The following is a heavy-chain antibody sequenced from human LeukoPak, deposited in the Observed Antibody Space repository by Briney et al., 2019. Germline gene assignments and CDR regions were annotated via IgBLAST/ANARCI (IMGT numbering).Heavy chain of an antibody. J-gene: IGHJ5*02. CDR1: GCTFSSYA. CDR3: ARVSTGDINWFDP. CDR2: IIPIFGTA. D-gene: IGHD7-27*01. Sequence: SVTVSLKASGCTFSSYAISWVRQAPRQGLEWMGRIIPIFGTANYAQKFQGRVTITTDESTSTAYMELSSLRSEDTAVYYCARVSTGDINWFDPWGQGTLVTVSS. V-gene: IGHV1-69*05.